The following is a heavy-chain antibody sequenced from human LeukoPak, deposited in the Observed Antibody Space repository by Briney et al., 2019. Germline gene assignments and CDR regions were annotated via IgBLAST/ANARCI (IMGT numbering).Heavy chain of an antibody. Sequence: PGGSLRLSCAASGFPFSGDWMTWVRQAPGKGLQWVASIKGDGRGKYYVDSVKSRFTVSRDNAKKSLYLQMDSLRVEDMGMYYCARGESDPWGQGTLVTVSS. J-gene: IGHJ5*02. V-gene: IGHV3-7*03. D-gene: IGHD3-10*01. CDR1: GFPFSGDW. CDR3: ARGESDP. CDR2: IKGDGRGK.